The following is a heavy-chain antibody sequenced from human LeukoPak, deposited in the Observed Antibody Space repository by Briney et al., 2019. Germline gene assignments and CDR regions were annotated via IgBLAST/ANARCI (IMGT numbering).Heavy chain of an antibody. Sequence: GASVKVSCAASGNIFTNYAINWMRQAPGQGLEWMGWITTSTGNPTYAQGFTGRFVFSSDTSVSTAYLQISSLRAEDTAVYYCARDPYAPPSSDLQRFDSWGQGTLVTVSS. V-gene: IGHV7-4-1*02. CDR1: GNIFTNYA. CDR3: ARDPYAPPSSDLQRFDS. D-gene: IGHD6-19*01. CDR2: ITTSTGNP. J-gene: IGHJ5*01.